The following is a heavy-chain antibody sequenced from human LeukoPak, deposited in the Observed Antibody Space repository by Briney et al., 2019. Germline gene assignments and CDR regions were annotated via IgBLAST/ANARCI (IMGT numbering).Heavy chain of an antibody. CDR3: ARETRIAAAGTNYYYMDV. J-gene: IGHJ6*03. D-gene: IGHD6-13*01. CDR1: GGSISSGGYY. Sequence: PSETLSLTCTVSGGSISSGGYYWSWIRQHPGKGLEWIGYIYYSGSTYYNPSLKSRVTISVDTSKNQFSLKLSSVTAADTAVYYCARETRIAAAGTNYYYMDVWGKGTTVTVSS. V-gene: IGHV4-30-4*08. CDR2: IYYSGST.